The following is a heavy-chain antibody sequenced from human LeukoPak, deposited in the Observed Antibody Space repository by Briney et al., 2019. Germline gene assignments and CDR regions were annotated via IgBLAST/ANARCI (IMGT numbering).Heavy chain of an antibody. Sequence: PGGSLRLSCAASGFTLSSYAMSWVRQAPGKGLEWVSAISGSGGSTYYADSVKGRFTISRDNSKNTLYLQMNSLRAEDTAVYYCAKDRGRYSGYDYADYWGQGTLVTVSS. CDR3: AKDRGRYSGYDYADY. J-gene: IGHJ4*02. CDR1: GFTLSSYA. CDR2: ISGSGGST. V-gene: IGHV3-23*01. D-gene: IGHD5-12*01.